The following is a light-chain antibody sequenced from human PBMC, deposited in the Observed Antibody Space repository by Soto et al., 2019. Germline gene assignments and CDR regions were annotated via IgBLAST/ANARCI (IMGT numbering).Light chain of an antibody. J-gene: IGKJ2*01. Sequence: EIVLTQSPGTLSLSPGERVTLSCRASQSVSSTYLTWYQQKPGQAPRLLIYGASRRATGISDRFSGSGSGTDFTLTISRLEPEDFAVYYCQQSGASPFAFGQGTKLEIK. CDR2: GAS. CDR3: QQSGASPFA. CDR1: QSVSSTY. V-gene: IGKV3-20*01.